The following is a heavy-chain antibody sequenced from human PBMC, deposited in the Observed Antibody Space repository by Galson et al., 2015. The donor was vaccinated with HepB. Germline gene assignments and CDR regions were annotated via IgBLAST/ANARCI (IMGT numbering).Heavy chain of an antibody. CDR2: SDPESGER. CDR3: ATADLWSGYLDY. V-gene: IGHV1-24*01. CDR1: GYTLTEIS. D-gene: IGHD3-3*01. J-gene: IGHJ4*02. Sequence: SVKVSCKVSGYTLTEISVYWLRRVPGKGLEFMGGSDPESGERMYGQTFQGRVTLTEDTTTDTAYMELRSLRSEDTALYYCATADLWSGYLDYWGQGTLVTVSS.